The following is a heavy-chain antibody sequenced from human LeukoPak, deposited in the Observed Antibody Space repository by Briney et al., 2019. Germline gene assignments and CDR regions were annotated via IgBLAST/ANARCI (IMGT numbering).Heavy chain of an antibody. V-gene: IGHV1-18*01. CDR3: ARDLKRGYSSGRYSWGTGSSDDY. CDR2: ISGYNGNT. Sequence: ASLKVSCKASGYTFTSYGISWVRQAPGQGLEWMGWISGYNGNTNYAQKLQGRVTMTTDTSTNTAYMELRSLRSDDTAVYYCARDLKRGYSSGRYSWGTGSSDDYWGQGTLVTVSS. CDR1: GYTFTSYG. J-gene: IGHJ4*02. D-gene: IGHD6-19*01.